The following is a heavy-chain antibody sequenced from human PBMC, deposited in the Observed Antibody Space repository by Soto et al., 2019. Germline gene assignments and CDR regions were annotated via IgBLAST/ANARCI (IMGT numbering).Heavy chain of an antibody. CDR2: IYWDDDK. Sequence: QITLKESGPTLVNPTQTLTLTCTFSGFSLSTSGVGVGWIRQPPGKALEWLALIYWDDDKRYSPSLKSRLTITKDTSKNQVVLTMTNMDPVDTATYYCAHTTYNWNLAGTNWFDPWGQGTLVTVSS. D-gene: IGHD1-1*01. J-gene: IGHJ5*02. CDR3: AHTTYNWNLAGTNWFDP. CDR1: GFSLSTSGVG. V-gene: IGHV2-5*02.